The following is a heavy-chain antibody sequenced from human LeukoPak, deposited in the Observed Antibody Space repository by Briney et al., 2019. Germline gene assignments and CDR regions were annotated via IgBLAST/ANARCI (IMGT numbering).Heavy chain of an antibody. D-gene: IGHD1-26*01. J-gene: IGHJ3*02. V-gene: IGHV4-39*07. CDR2: IYYSGST. CDR3: ARDGTNDAFDI. CDR1: GFTFSRHGM. Sequence: GSLRLSCAGSGFTFSRHGMNWVRQPPGKGLEWIGSIYYSGSTYYNPSLKSRVTISVDTSKNQFSLKLSSVTAADTAVYYCARDGTNDAFDIWGQGTMVTVSS.